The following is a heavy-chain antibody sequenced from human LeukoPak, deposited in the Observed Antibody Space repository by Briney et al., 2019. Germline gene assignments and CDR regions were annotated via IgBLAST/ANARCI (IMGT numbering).Heavy chain of an antibody. CDR3: ARGGQQWLVLAFDI. CDR2: INHSGST. Sequence: SETLSLTCTVSGGSISSYYWSWIRQPPGKGLGWIGEINHSGSTNYNPSLKSRVTISVDTSKNQFSLKLSSVTAADTAVYYCARGGQQWLVLAFDIWGQGTMVTVSS. V-gene: IGHV4-34*01. D-gene: IGHD6-19*01. J-gene: IGHJ3*02. CDR1: GGSISSYY.